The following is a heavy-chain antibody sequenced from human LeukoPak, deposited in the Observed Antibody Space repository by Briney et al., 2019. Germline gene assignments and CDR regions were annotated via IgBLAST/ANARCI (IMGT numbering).Heavy chain of an antibody. D-gene: IGHD6-13*01. V-gene: IGHV3-74*01. CDR1: GYTFTTYW. Sequence: GGSLRLSCAASGYTFTTYWIHWVRQAPGKGLVWVSLINSDGSNTGYADSVKGRFTISRDNAKNMVYLQMNSLRAEDTAVYYCIRDSSSSFDYWGQGALVTVSS. CDR3: IRDSSSSFDY. CDR2: INSDGSNT. J-gene: IGHJ4*02.